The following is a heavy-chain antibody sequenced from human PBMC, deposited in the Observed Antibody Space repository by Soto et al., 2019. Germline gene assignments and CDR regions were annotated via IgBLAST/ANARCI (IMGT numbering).Heavy chain of an antibody. V-gene: IGHV1-3*01. J-gene: IGHJ4*02. Sequence: GASVKVSCKASGYTFTSYAMHWVRQAPGQRLEWMGWINAGNGNTKYSQKFQGRVTITRDTSASTAYMELSSLRSEDTAVYYCARDFRVAAPPLSLGYWGQGTLVTVSS. CDR3: ARDFRVAAPPLSLGY. D-gene: IGHD6-13*01. CDR2: INAGNGNT. CDR1: GYTFTSYA.